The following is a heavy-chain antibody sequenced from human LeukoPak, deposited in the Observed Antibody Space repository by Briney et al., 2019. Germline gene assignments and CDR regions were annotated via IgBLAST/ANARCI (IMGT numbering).Heavy chain of an antibody. Sequence: GGSLRLSCAASAFTLRNYEMHWVRQAPRKGLEWVSYISSSGSSAFYADSVKGRFTISRDNAKNSLYLQMNSLRAEDTAVYYCARDQWDEDYFDYWGQGTLVTVSS. CDR1: AFTLRNYE. CDR3: ARDQWDEDYFDY. V-gene: IGHV3-48*03. D-gene: IGHD1-26*01. CDR2: ISSSGSSA. J-gene: IGHJ4*02.